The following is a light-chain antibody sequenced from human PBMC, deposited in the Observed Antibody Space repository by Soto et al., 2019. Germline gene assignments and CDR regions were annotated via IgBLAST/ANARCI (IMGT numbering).Light chain of an antibody. Sequence: SYELTQPPSVSVAPGQTARITCGGNNIGGKSVHWYQQKPGQAPALVVYDDSDRPSGIPERTSGSNSGNTATLTISRVEVGDEADYYCQVWDSSREHVVFGGGTKLTVL. J-gene: IGLJ2*01. CDR2: DDS. V-gene: IGLV3-21*02. CDR1: NIGGKS. CDR3: QVWDSSREHVV.